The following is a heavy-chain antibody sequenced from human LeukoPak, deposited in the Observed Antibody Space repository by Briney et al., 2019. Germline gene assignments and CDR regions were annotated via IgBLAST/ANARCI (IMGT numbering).Heavy chain of an antibody. CDR2: ITHNGGFT. V-gene: IGHV3-23*01. D-gene: IGHD2-15*01. J-gene: IGHJ4*02. Sequence: GGSLRLSCAASGFIFSSSDMSWVRQAPGKGLEWVSAITHNGGFTYYADSVQGRFTISRDNSKSTLCMQMNSLRAEDTAVYYCAKQLGYCSDGSCYFLYRGQGALVTVSS. CDR1: GFIFSSSD. CDR3: AKQLGYCSDGSCYFLY.